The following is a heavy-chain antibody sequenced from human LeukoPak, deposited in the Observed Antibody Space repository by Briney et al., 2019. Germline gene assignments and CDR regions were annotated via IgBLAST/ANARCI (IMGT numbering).Heavy chain of an antibody. Sequence: GGSLRLSCAASGFTFSGYWMLWVRQAPGKGLVWVSRLSNDGTITDYADSVRGRFTISRDNAKNTLHLQMNSLRADDTAVYYCGKDYWGSVDYWGQGTLVTVSS. CDR3: GKDYWGSVDY. CDR1: GFTFSGYW. V-gene: IGHV3-74*01. D-gene: IGHD7-27*01. CDR2: LSNDGTIT. J-gene: IGHJ4*02.